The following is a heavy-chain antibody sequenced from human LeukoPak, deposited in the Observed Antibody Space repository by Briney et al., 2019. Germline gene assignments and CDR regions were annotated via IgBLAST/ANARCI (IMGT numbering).Heavy chain of an antibody. CDR2: IIPIFGTA. J-gene: IGHJ6*03. D-gene: IGHD3-9*01. CDR3: AREGNRYFDWLSPGGHYFYYMDV. Sequence: GSSVKVSCKASGGTFSSYAISWVRQAPGQGLEWMGGIIPIFGTANYAQKFQGRVTITADESTSTAYMELSSLRSDDTAVYYCAREGNRYFDWLSPGGHYFYYMDVWGKGTTVTISS. V-gene: IGHV1-69*01. CDR1: GGTFSSYA.